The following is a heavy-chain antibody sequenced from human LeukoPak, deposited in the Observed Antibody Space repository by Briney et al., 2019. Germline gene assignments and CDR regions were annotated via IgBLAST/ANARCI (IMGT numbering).Heavy chain of an antibody. CDR3: GEGGGGGRMIVVAPAFDY. D-gene: IGHD3-22*01. CDR2: ISGSGGST. CDR1: GFTFSSYA. Sequence: PGGSLRLSCAASGFTFSSYAMSWVRQAPGKGLEWVSAISGSGGSTYYADSVKGRFTISRDNSKNTLYLQMNSLRAEDTAVYYCGEGGGGGRMIVVAPAFDYWGQGTLVTVSS. J-gene: IGHJ4*02. V-gene: IGHV3-23*01.